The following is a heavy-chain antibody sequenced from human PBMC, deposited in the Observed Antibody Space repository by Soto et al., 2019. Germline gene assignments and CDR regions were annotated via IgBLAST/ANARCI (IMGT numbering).Heavy chain of an antibody. CDR2: SSGSSSSI. Sequence: EVQLVESGGGLVQPGGSLRLSCAAFEFTFSSYSMNWVRQAPGKGLEWISYSSGSSSSINYADSVRGRFTISRDNAKNSLYLEMNSLRVEDTAVYYCARGTHSTSWLIDSWGQGTLVTVSS. D-gene: IGHD6-13*01. J-gene: IGHJ4*02. V-gene: IGHV3-48*01. CDR3: ARGTHSTSWLIDS. CDR1: EFTFSSYS.